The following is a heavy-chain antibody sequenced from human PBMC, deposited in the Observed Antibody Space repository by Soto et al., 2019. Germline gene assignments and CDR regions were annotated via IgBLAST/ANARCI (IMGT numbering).Heavy chain of an antibody. Sequence: PGECLKISCKGSGYSFNKYWIGWVRQMPGKGLEWMGVIYPGDSDIRYGPSFQGQVTISVDKTTSTAYLQWRSLKASDTAVYYCARHYYPTPKLKYYFFYGLDVWGQGTTVTVSS. D-gene: IGHD3-3*01. CDR3: ARHYYPTPKLKYYFFYGLDV. J-gene: IGHJ6*02. V-gene: IGHV5-51*01. CDR1: GYSFNKYW. CDR2: IYPGDSDI.